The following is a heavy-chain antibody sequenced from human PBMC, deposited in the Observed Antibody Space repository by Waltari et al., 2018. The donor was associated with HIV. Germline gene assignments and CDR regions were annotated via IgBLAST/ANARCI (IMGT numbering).Heavy chain of an antibody. V-gene: IGHV3-11*01. CDR1: GFTFSDEY. J-gene: IGHJ4*02. CDR3: ARPGQDSSGYYYSGY. CDR2: ISSSGTTI. D-gene: IGHD3-22*01. Sequence: QVQMVESGGGLVKPGGSLSRSCAASGFTFSDEYMSWFRQAPGKGLQWVSYISSSGTTIYYADPMKGRFTISRDNAKNSLYLQMNSLRAEDTAVYYCARPGQDSSGYYYSGYWGQGTLVTVSS.